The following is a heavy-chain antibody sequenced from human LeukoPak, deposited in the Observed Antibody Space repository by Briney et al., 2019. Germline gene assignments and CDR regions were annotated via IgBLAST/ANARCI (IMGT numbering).Heavy chain of an antibody. CDR1: GYTFTGYY. V-gene: IGHV1-2*02. D-gene: IGHD3-22*01. J-gene: IGHJ6*03. Sequence: GASVKVSCKASGYTFTGYYMHWVRQAPGQGLEWMGWINPNSGGTNYAQKFQGRVTMTRDTSISTAYMELSRLRSDDTAVYYCARVRYYDSSGYPMRPYYYYMDVWGKGTTVTVSS. CDR2: INPNSGGT. CDR3: ARVRYYDSSGYPMRPYYYYMDV.